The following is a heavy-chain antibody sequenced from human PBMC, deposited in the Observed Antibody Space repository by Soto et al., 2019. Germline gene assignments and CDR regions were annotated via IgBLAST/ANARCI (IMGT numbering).Heavy chain of an antibody. CDR3: ARSADCSSTSCLNYYYYYGMDV. Sequence: LSLTCAASGFTFSSYAMHWVRQAPGKGLEWVAVISYDGSNKYYADSVKGRFTISRDNSKNTLYLQMNSLRAEDTAVYYCARSADCSSTSCLNYYYYYGMDVWGQGTTVTVSS. D-gene: IGHD2-2*01. CDR1: GFTFSSYA. CDR2: ISYDGSNK. V-gene: IGHV3-30-3*01. J-gene: IGHJ6*02.